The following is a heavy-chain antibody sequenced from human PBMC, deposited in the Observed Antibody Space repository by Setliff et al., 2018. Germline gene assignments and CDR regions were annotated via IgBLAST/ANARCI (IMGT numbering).Heavy chain of an antibody. J-gene: IGHJ6*03. CDR3: ARTVRSGSYHYYYMDV. CDR2: IDWDDDK. CDR1: GFSISTSGMC. V-gene: IGHV2-70*11. D-gene: IGHD1-26*01. Sequence: ESGPTLVNPPLQETCTFSGFSISTSGMCVSWIRQSPGKALEWLASIDWDDDKYYSTSLKTRLTISKDTSKNQVVLTMTNIASGDTATYYCARTVRSGSYHYYYMDVWGKGTTVTVSS.